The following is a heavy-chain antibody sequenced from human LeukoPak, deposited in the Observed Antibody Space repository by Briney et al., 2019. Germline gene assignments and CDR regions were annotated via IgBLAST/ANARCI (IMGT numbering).Heavy chain of an antibody. CDR2: INPNSGGT. Sequence: GASVKVSCKASGYTFTGYYMHWVRQAPGQGLGWMGWINPNSGGTNYAQKFQGRVTMTRDTSISTAYMELSRLRSDDTAVYYCARDGFLRASYGDYEYYFDYWGQGTLVTVSS. CDR3: ARDGFLRASYGDYEYYFDY. V-gene: IGHV1-2*02. J-gene: IGHJ4*02. D-gene: IGHD4-17*01. CDR1: GYTFTGYY.